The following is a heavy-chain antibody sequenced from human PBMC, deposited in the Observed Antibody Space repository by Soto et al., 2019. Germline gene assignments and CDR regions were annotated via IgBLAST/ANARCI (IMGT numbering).Heavy chain of an antibody. Sequence: QVNLVQSGAEVKKPGASVKVSCKASGYNFNGYYIHWVRQAPGQGLEWIGWMNPNTGGANYAQKFHGKVIMTTDTSISTADLELRSLTSDDTAVYYCAKVISTIGSKQWLAKTKHQALDYWGQGTLVTVSS. CDR2: MNPNTGGA. CDR1: GYNFNGYY. D-gene: IGHD6-19*01. CDR3: AKVISTIGSKQWLAKTKHQALDY. J-gene: IGHJ4*02. V-gene: IGHV1-2*02.